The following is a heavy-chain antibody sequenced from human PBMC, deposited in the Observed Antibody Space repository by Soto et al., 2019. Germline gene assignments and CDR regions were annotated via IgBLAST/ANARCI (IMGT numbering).Heavy chain of an antibody. CDR3: ARSLYYYDSSGYYPDY. J-gene: IGHJ4*02. Sequence: GWSLRLSRAASGFTFSSYSMNWVRQAPGKGLEWVSSISSSSSYIYYADSVKGRFTISRDNAKNSLYLQMNSLRAEDTAVYYCARSLYYYDSSGYYPDYWGQGTLVTVSS. CDR2: ISSSSSYI. D-gene: IGHD3-22*01. CDR1: GFTFSSYS. V-gene: IGHV3-21*01.